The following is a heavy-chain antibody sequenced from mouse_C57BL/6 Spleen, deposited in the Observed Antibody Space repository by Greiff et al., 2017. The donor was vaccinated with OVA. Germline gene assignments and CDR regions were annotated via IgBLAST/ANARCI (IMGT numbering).Heavy chain of an antibody. J-gene: IGHJ4*01. Sequence: DVQLVASWGGLVKPGGSLKLSCAASGFTFSSYAMSWVRQTPEKRLEWVATISDGGSYTYYPDNVKGRFTISRDNAKNNLYLQMSHLKSEDTAMYYCARSYYGSSSYAMDYWGQGTSVTVSS. D-gene: IGHD1-1*01. CDR3: ARSYYGSSSYAMDY. V-gene: IGHV5-4*01. CDR1: GFTFSSYA. CDR2: ISDGGSYT.